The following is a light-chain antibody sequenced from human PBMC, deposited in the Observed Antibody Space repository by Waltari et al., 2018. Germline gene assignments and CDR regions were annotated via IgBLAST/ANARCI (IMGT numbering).Light chain of an antibody. CDR3: GSWDTNLNGWV. CDR2: SSN. CDR1: SSYIGRNA. Sequence: QSVLNQPPDASGTPGQRLSISCSGGSSYIGRNAVNWYQQSPGSAPKLLIYSSNKRPSGVPDRFSASKSGTSASLAIGGLRSEDEADFYCGSWDTNLNGWVFGGGTKVTVL. J-gene: IGLJ3*02. V-gene: IGLV1-44*01.